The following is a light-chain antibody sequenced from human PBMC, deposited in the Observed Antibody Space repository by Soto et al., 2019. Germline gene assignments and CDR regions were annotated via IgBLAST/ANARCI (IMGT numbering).Light chain of an antibody. V-gene: IGKV3-15*01. Sequence: EIGMTQSPATLSVSPGERGTLSCTASQSVSTNLAWYQHKPGQAPRLLIHGASTRAAGVPARFSGSGSGTEFTLTISSLQSEDFAVYYCQQYNFWPPSTFGQGTKLEMK. CDR2: GAS. J-gene: IGKJ2*01. CDR3: QQYNFWPPST. CDR1: QSVSTN.